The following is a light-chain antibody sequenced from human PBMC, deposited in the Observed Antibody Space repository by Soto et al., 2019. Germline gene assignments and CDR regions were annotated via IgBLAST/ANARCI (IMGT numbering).Light chain of an antibody. J-gene: IGKJ1*01. CDR1: ESVSKW. V-gene: IGKV1-5*01. CDR2: DAS. CDR3: QQYNSYSWT. Sequence: DIQMTQSPSFLSASVGDKVTITCRATESVSKWLAWYQEKPGNPPRPLIYDASTLESGVPSRFSGSGSGTEFTLTISSLQADDFAIYYCQQYNSYSWTFGQGTKGEMK.